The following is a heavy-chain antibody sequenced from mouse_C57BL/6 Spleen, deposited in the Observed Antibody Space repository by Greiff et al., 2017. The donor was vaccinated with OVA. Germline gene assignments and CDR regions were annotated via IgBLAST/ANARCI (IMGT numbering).Heavy chain of an antibody. D-gene: IGHD1-1*01. CDR2: IHPNSGST. CDR1: GYTFTSYW. J-gene: IGHJ2*01. V-gene: IGHV1-64*01. Sequence: QVQLQQPGAELVKPGASVKLSCKASGYTFTSYWMHWVKQRPGQGLEWIGMIHPNSGSTNYNEKFKSKATLTVDKSSSTAYMQLSSLTSEDSAVYYCAREPPITTVGYHFDYWGQGTTLTVSS. CDR3: AREPPITTVGYHFDY.